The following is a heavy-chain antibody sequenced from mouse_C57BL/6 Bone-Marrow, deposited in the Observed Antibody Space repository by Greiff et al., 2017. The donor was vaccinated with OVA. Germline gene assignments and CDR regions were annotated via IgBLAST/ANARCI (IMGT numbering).Heavy chain of an antibody. D-gene: IGHD1-2*01. Sequence: QVQLQQSGAELVRPGASVTLSCKASGYPFTDYEMHWVKQTPVHGLEWIGAIDPETGGTAYNQKFKGKAILTADKSSSTAYMELRSLTSEDSAVYYCTGSIIFFDYWGQGTTLTVSS. V-gene: IGHV1-15*01. CDR2: IDPETGGT. CDR3: TGSIIFFDY. CDR1: GYPFTDYE. J-gene: IGHJ2*01.